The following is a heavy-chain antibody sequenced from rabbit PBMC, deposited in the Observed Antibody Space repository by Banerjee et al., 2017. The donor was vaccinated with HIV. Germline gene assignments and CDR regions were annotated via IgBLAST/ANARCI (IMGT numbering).Heavy chain of an antibody. CDR1: GIDFSSYG. CDR3: ARSYASTSGYSDL. J-gene: IGHJ4*01. V-gene: IGHV1S47*01. Sequence: QEQLVESGGGLVTLGGSLKLSCKASGIDFSSYGISWVRQAPGKGLEWIAYIYPDYGSTDYASWVNGRFTISLDNAQNTVFLQMTSLTAADTATYFCARSYASTSGYSDLWGPGTLVTVS. CDR2: IYPDYGST. D-gene: IGHD1-1*01.